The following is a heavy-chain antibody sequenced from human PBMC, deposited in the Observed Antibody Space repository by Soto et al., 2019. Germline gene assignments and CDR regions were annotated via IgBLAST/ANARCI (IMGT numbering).Heavy chain of an antibody. D-gene: IGHD3-22*01. CDR3: ARDPRWYYDSSGYYLDY. V-gene: IGHV4-34*01. Sequence: KPSETLSLTCAVYGGSFSGYYWSWIRQPPGKGLEWIGEINHSGSTNYNPSLKSRVTISVDTSKNQFSLKLSSVTAADTAVYYCARDPRWYYDSSGYYLDYWGQGTLVTVSS. CDR1: GGSFSGYY. CDR2: INHSGST. J-gene: IGHJ4*02.